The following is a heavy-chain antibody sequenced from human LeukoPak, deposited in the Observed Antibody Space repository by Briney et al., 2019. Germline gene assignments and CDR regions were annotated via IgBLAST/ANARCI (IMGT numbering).Heavy chain of an antibody. CDR3: ARELGCSSCRCYSDNWFDP. CDR2: IYYSGST. Sequence: SQTLSLTCTVSGGSITGHYWSWIRQSPGKGLEWIGYIYYSGSTNCNPSLKSRVTISVDTSKNQFSLKLSSVTAADTAMYYCARELGCSSCRCYSDNWFDPWGRGTLVTVSS. CDR1: GGSITGHY. D-gene: IGHD2-2*01. J-gene: IGHJ5*02. V-gene: IGHV4-59*11.